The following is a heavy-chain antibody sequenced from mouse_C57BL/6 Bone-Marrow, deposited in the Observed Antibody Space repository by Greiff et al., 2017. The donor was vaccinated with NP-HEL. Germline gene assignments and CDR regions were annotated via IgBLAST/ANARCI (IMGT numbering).Heavy chain of an antibody. CDR2: ISSGGSYT. CDR1: GFTFSSYG. J-gene: IGHJ2*01. V-gene: IGHV5-6*01. D-gene: IGHD2-1*01. Sequence: EVQGVESGGDLVKPGGSLKLSCAASGFTFSSYGMSWVRQTPDKRLEWVATISSGGSYTYYPDSVKGRFTISRDNAKNTLYLQMSSLKSEDTAMYYCARKRGSTLYYFDYWGQGTTLTVSS. CDR3: ARKRGSTLYYFDY.